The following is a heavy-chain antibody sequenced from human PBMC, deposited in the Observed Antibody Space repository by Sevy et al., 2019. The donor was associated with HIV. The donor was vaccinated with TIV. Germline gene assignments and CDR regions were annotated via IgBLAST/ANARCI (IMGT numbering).Heavy chain of an antibody. CDR1: GYSFTSHW. D-gene: IGHD3-22*01. CDR2: IFPDDSDT. V-gene: IGHV5-51*01. Sequence: GESLKISCQGSGYSFTSHWIGWVRHMPGKGLEWMGIIFPDDSDTRYSPSFQGQVTFSADKSINTAYLQWSSLKASDTTTYYCATSRSGYFDSSGYYIYWGQGTLVTVSS. J-gene: IGHJ4*02. CDR3: ATSRSGYFDSSGYYIY.